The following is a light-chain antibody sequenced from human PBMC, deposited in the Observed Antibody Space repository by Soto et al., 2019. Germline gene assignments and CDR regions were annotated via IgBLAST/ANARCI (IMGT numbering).Light chain of an antibody. CDR1: QTISDW. J-gene: IGKJ1*01. CDR3: QQYHTYST. V-gene: IGKV1-5*01. CDR2: DVS. Sequence: DIQMTQSASTLSASVGDRVSITCRASQTISDWLAWYQQKPGQVPELLIFDVSTLESGVPSRFSGSRSGTEFTLTISSLQPDDFATYFCQQYHTYSTFGQGTKVEVK.